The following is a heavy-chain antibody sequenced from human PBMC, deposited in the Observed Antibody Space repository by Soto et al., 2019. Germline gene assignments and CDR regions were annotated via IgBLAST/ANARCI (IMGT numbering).Heavy chain of an antibody. J-gene: IGHJ4*02. Sequence: QLQLQESGPGLVKPSETLSLTCTVSGGSISSSSYYWGWIRQPPGKGLEWIGSIYYSGSTYYNPSLKSRVTISVDTSKNQFSLKLSSVTAADTAVYYCARGRGPYSGYELFFDYWGQGTLVTVSS. D-gene: IGHD5-12*01. CDR1: GGSISSSSYY. CDR2: IYYSGST. V-gene: IGHV4-39*01. CDR3: ARGRGPYSGYELFFDY.